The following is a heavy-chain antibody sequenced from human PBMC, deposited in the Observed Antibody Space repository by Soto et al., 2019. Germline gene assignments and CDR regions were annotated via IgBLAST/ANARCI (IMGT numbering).Heavy chain of an antibody. CDR2: VNWNDNK. J-gene: IGHJ4*02. D-gene: IGHD4-17*01. Sequence: QITLKESGPTLVEPTQTLTLTCTFSGFSLSTSGVGVGWIRQPPGQALEWLAFVNWNDNKRYSPSLNSRLTLTDETSKNQVVLTMTNRDSVDTGTYYCAHRRPTVITPFDYWGQGTLVTVSS. CDR1: GFSLSTSGVG. CDR3: AHRRPTVITPFDY. V-gene: IGHV2-5*01.